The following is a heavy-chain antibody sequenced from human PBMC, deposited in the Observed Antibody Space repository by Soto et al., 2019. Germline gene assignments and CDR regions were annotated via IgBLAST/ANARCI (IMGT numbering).Heavy chain of an antibody. D-gene: IGHD3-10*01. CDR1: GFTFSSYA. Sequence: PGGSLRLSCAASGFTFSSYAMHWVRQAPGKGLEWVAVISYDGSNKYYADSVKGRFTISRDNSKNTLYLQMNSLRAEDTAVYYCARAGSGSYYSGYYYYYGMDVWGQGTTVTVSS. J-gene: IGHJ6*02. CDR2: ISYDGSNK. CDR3: ARAGSGSYYSGYYYYYGMDV. V-gene: IGHV3-30-3*01.